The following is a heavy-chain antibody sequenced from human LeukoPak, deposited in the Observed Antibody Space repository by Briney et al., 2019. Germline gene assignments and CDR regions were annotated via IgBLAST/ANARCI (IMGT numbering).Heavy chain of an antibody. V-gene: IGHV4-34*01. J-gene: IGHJ5*02. CDR2: INHSGST. CDR3: ARGTSPVRYYYRLGFDP. D-gene: IGHD3-10*01. Sequence: TSETLSLTCAVYGGSFSGYYWSWIRQPPGKGLEWIGEINHSGSTNYNPSLKSRVTISVDTSKNQFSLKLSSVTAADTAVYYCARGTSPVRYYYRLGFDPWGQGTLVTVSS. CDR1: GGSFSGYY.